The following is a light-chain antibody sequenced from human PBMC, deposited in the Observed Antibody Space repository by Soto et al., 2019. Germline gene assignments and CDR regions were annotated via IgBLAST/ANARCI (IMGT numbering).Light chain of an antibody. J-gene: IGKJ4*02. Sequence: DIQMTQSPSSLSASVGDRVTITCRASQGISSYLAWYQQKPGKVPKVLIYAASTLQSGVPSRFSGSGSGTDFTLTISSLQPEDVATYYGQKYNFAPLTFGGGTKVEIK. CDR2: AAS. CDR3: QKYNFAPLT. V-gene: IGKV1-27*01. CDR1: QGISSY.